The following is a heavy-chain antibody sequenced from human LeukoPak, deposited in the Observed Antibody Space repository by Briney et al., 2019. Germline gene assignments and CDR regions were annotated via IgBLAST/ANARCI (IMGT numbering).Heavy chain of an antibody. CDR2: ISGSGGST. D-gene: IGHD2-2*01. CDR1: GFTFSSYG. V-gene: IGHV3-23*01. CDR3: ASLVVPAATVNWFDP. Sequence: GGTLRLSCAASGFTFSSYGMSWVRQAPGKGLEWVSAISGSGGSTYYADSVKGRFAISRDNSKNTLYLQMNSLRAEDTAVYYCASLVVPAATVNWFDPWGQGTLVTVSS. J-gene: IGHJ5*02.